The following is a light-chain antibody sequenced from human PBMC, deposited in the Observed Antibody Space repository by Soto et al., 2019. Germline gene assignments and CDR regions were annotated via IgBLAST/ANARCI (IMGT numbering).Light chain of an antibody. V-gene: IGLV2-14*01. J-gene: IGLJ1*01. CDR3: SSYTSSSTHNYV. Sequence: QSVLTQPASVSGSPGQSITISCTGTSSDVGTYNYVSWYQQHPGKVPKLMIYEVSNRPSGVSNRFSGSKSGNTASLTISGLQAEDEADYYCSSYTSSSTHNYVFGTGTKVTV. CDR2: EVS. CDR1: SSDVGTYNY.